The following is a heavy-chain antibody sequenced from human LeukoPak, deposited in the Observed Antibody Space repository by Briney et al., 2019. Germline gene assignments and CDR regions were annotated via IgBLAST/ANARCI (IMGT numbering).Heavy chain of an antibody. V-gene: IGHV1-2*02. CDR3: ARASYCGAGCYYYFDS. CDR2: LSPNSGGT. J-gene: IGHJ4*02. D-gene: IGHD2-21*02. CDR1: GYTFTGNF. Sequence: ASVKVSCKSSGYTFTGNFLHWVRQAPGQGLEWMGYLSPNSGGTSYAQKFQGRVTMTRDTSLTTGYMELSWLTSDDTAVYYCARASYCGAGCYYYFDSWGQGTLVIVSS.